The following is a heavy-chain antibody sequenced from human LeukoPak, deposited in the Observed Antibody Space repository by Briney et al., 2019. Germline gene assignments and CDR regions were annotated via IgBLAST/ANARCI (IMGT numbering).Heavy chain of an antibody. CDR2: IYYSGST. D-gene: IGHD6-13*01. V-gene: IGHV4-59*01. CDR1: GGSISSYY. CDR3: ARVSPYSSSWYWFDP. Sequence: SETLSLTCTVSGGSISSYYWSWIRQPPGKGLEWIGYIYYSGSTNYNPSLKSRVTISVDTSKNQFSLKLSSVTAADTAVYYCARVSPYSSSWYWFDPWGQGTLVTVS. J-gene: IGHJ5*02.